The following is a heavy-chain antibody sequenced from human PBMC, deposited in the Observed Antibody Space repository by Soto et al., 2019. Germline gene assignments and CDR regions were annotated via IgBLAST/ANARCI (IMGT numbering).Heavy chain of an antibody. D-gene: IGHD6-19*01. CDR2: ISGSGGST. V-gene: IGHV3-23*01. Sequence: PGGSLRLSCAASGFTFSSYAMSWVRQAPGKGLEWVSAISGSGGSTYYADSVKGRFTISRDNSKNTLYLQMNSLRAEDTAVYYCAKEPQVCSSGWYYFWFDYWGQGTLVTVSS. CDR3: AKEPQVCSSGWYYFWFDY. J-gene: IGHJ4*02. CDR1: GFTFSSYA.